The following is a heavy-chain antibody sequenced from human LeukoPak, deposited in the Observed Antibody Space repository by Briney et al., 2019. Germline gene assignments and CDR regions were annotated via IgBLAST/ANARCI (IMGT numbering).Heavy chain of an antibody. CDR1: GFTFSSYA. V-gene: IGHV3-23*01. J-gene: IGHJ6*03. D-gene: IGHD2-15*01. Sequence: GGSLRLSCAASGFTFSSYAMSWVRQAPGKGLEWVSPISGSGSSTYYADSVKGRFTISRDNSKNTLYLQMSSLRADDTAVYYCAKGPKGYCSGGSCYYSYHYMDVWGKGTTVTISS. CDR2: ISGSGSST. CDR3: AKGPKGYCSGGSCYYSYHYMDV.